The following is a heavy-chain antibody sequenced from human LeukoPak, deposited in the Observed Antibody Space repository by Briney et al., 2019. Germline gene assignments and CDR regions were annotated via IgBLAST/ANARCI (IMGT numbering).Heavy chain of an antibody. CDR3: ARADYYGSGSFDY. V-gene: IGHV3-53*01. Sequence: GGSLRLSCAASGFTVSSNYMSWVRQAPGKGLEWVSVIYSGGSTYYADSVKGRFTISRDNSKNTLYLQMNSLRAEVTAVYYCARADYYGSGSFDYWGQGTLVTVSS. CDR2: IYSGGST. J-gene: IGHJ4*02. D-gene: IGHD3-10*01. CDR1: GFTVSSNY.